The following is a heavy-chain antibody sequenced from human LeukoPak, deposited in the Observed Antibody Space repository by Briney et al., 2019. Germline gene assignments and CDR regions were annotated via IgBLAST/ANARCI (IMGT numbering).Heavy chain of an antibody. V-gene: IGHV3-66*01. CDR3: ARDPGGVSGRFDP. CDR2: IFSGGST. J-gene: IGHJ5*02. D-gene: IGHD3-10*01. CDR1: GFTVSSKY. Sequence: GGSLRLSCAASGFTVSSKYMSLVRQAPGKGLEWVSVIFSGGSTYYADSVKGRFTISRDNSKNTLYLQMNSLRAEDTAVYYCARDPGGVSGRFDPWGQGTLVTVSS.